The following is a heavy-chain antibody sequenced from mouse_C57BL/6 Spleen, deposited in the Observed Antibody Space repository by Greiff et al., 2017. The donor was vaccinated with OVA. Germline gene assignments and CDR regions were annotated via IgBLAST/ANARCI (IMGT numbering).Heavy chain of an antibody. CDR2: ISSGSSTI. CDR3: ARNSPYYYGSSPWFAY. D-gene: IGHD1-1*01. J-gene: IGHJ3*01. CDR1: GFTFSDYG. V-gene: IGHV5-17*01. Sequence: DVHLVESGGGLVKPGGSLKLSCAASGFTFSDYGMHWVRQAPEKGLEWVAYISSGSSTIYYADTVKGRFTISRDNAKNTLFLQMTSLRSEDTAMYYCARNSPYYYGSSPWFAYWGQGTLVTVSA.